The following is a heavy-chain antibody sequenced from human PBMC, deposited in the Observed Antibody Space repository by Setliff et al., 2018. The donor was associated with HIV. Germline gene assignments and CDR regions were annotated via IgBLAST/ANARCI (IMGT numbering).Heavy chain of an antibody. CDR2: ISYDGSKK. CDR1: GFTFSRYG. J-gene: IGHJ4*02. D-gene: IGHD6-13*01. Sequence: GGSLRLSCAASGFTFSRYGMHWVRQAPGKGLEWVAFISYDGSKKYDADFVKGRFTLSRDNFGNTLYLQMNSLRPEDTAVYYCARVQQQLLQEDDYFDYWGQGTLVTVSS. V-gene: IGHV3-30*04. CDR3: ARVQQQLLQEDDYFDY.